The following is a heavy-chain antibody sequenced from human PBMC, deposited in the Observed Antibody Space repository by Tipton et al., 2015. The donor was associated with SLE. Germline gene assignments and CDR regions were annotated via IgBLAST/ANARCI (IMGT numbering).Heavy chain of an antibody. CDR3: GRSSGYPDF. CDR2: INSDGSTT. V-gene: IGHV3-74*01. J-gene: IGHJ4*02. D-gene: IGHD3-3*01. CDR1: GFTFSSYW. Sequence: GSLRLSCAASGFTFSSYWMHWVRQAPGKGLVWVSHINSDGSTTNYADSVKGRFTISRDNAKNTVYLQMNSLRAEDTAVYYCGRSSGYPDFWGQGTLVTASS.